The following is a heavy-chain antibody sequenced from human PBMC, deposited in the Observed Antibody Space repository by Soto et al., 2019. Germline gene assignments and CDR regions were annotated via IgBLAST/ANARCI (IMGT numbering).Heavy chain of an antibody. CDR2: IDWDDDK. V-gene: IGHV2-70*11. CDR3: ARMVLGYCSGGSCQPGYHYYGMDV. D-gene: IGHD2-15*01. Sequence: SGPTLVNHTQTLTLTCTFSGFSLSTSGMCVSWIRQPPGKALEWLARIDWDDDKYYSTSLKTRLTISKDTSKNQVVLTMTNMAPVDTATYYCARMVLGYCSGGSCQPGYHYYGMDVWGQGTTVTVSS. J-gene: IGHJ6*02. CDR1: GFSLSTSGMC.